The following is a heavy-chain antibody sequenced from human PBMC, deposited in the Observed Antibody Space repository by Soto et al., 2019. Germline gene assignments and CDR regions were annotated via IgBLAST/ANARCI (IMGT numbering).Heavy chain of an antibody. J-gene: IGHJ4*02. CDR2: ISGSGGST. V-gene: IGHV3-23*01. D-gene: IGHD3-10*01. CDR3: AKTLAPGDY. CDR1: GLTFSSYA. Sequence: HPGGSLRLSCAASGLTFSSYAMSWVRQAPGKGLEGVSAISGSGGSTYYADSVKGRFTISRDNSKNTLYLQMNSLRAEDTAVYYCAKTLAPGDYSGQGTLVTVSS.